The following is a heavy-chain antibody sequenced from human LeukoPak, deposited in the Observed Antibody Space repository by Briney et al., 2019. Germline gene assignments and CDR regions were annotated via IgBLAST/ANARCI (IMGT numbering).Heavy chain of an antibody. V-gene: IGHV3-30*02. CDR1: GFTFSSYG. CDR3: ARAYYGSGTSHFDS. Sequence: GGSLRPSCAASGFTFSSYGMRWVRQAPGKGLEWVAFIRYDGSNKYYADSVKGRFTISRDNSKNTLYLQMNSLRPEDTAVYYCARAYYGSGTSHFDSWGQGTLVTVSS. J-gene: IGHJ4*02. D-gene: IGHD3-10*01. CDR2: IRYDGSNK.